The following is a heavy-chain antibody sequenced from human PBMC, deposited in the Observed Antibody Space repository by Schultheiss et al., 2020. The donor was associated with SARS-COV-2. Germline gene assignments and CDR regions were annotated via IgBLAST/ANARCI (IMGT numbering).Heavy chain of an antibody. D-gene: IGHD7-27*01. J-gene: IGHJ4*02. CDR1: GGTFSSYA. V-gene: IGHV1-69*05. Sequence: SVKVSCKASGGTFSSYAISWVRQAPGQGLEWMGGIIPIFGTANYAQKFQGRVTITRDTSASTAYMELSSLRSEDTAVYYRARSQTPTTGVPFDYWGQGTLVTVSS. CDR3: ARSQTPTTGVPFDY. CDR2: IIPIFGTA.